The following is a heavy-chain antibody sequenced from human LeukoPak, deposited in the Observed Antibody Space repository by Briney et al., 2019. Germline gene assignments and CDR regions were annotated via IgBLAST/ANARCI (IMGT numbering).Heavy chain of an antibody. J-gene: IGHJ4*02. V-gene: IGHV1-8*01. Sequence: ASVKVSCKASVYTFTSYDINWVRQATGQGLEWMGWMNPNSGNTGYAQKFQGRVTMTRNTSISTAYMELSSLRSEDTAVYYCARGGYSGYDYDYWGQGTLVTVSP. CDR3: ARGGYSGYDYDY. CDR2: MNPNSGNT. CDR1: VYTFTSYD. D-gene: IGHD5-12*01.